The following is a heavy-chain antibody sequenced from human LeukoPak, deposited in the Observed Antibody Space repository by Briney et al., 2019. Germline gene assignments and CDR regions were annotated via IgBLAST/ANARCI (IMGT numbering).Heavy chain of an antibody. Sequence: ASVKVSCKASGYTFTSYGITWVRQAPGQGLEWMGRINTYNGNTNYAQQLQGRVTMTTDTSTSTAYMELRSLRSDDTAVYYCARDWTVVVPAAYWGQGTLVTVSS. V-gene: IGHV1-18*01. CDR1: GYTFTSYG. CDR3: ARDWTVVVPAAY. D-gene: IGHD2-2*01. J-gene: IGHJ4*02. CDR2: INTYNGNT.